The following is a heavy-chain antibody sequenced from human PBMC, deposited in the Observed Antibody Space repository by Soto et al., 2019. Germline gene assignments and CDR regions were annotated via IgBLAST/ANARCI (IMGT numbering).Heavy chain of an antibody. D-gene: IGHD5-12*01. CDR2: IKQDGSEK. J-gene: IGHJ4*02. CDR1: GFTFSSYW. V-gene: IGHV3-7*01. Sequence: GGSLRLSCAASGFTFSSYWMSWVRQAPGKGLEWVANIKQDGSEKYYVDSVKGRFTISSDNAKNSLYLQMNSLRAEDTAVYYCARDLAGSSTEPIVATMGTFDYWGQGTLVTVSS. CDR3: ARDLAGSSTEPIVATMGTFDY.